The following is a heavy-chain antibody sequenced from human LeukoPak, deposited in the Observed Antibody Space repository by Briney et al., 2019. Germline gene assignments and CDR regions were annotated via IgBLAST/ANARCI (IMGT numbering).Heavy chain of an antibody. D-gene: IGHD4-23*01. J-gene: IGHJ6*02. CDR2: INPSGGST. CDR1: GDTFTSYY. CDR3: ARSQAVDYYYGMDV. Sequence: ASVKVSCKAAGDTFTSYYMHLVRQAPGQGLEWMGIINPSGGSTSYAQKFQGRVTMTRDTSTSTVYMELSSLRSEDTAVYYCARSQAVDYYYGMDVWGQGTTVTVSS. V-gene: IGHV1-46*01.